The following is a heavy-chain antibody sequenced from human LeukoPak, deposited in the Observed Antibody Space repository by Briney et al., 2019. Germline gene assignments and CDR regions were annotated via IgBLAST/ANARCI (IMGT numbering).Heavy chain of an antibody. Sequence: QPGGSLRLSCAASGFTFSSYGMSWVRQAPGKGLEWVSAISGSGGSTYYADSVKGRFTISRDNSKNTLYLQMNSLRAEDTAVYYCARFLLRGSISIFDYWGQGTLVTVSS. CDR3: ARFLLRGSISIFDY. J-gene: IGHJ4*02. CDR1: GFTFSSYG. V-gene: IGHV3-23*01. D-gene: IGHD4-17*01. CDR2: ISGSGGST.